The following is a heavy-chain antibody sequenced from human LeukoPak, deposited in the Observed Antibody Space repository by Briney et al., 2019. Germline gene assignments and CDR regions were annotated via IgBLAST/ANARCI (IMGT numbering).Heavy chain of an antibody. V-gene: IGHV4-39*01. CDR1: SGSIGSSSNY. CDR3: ARASFNVVFGNWFDP. CDR2: GYYSGST. J-gene: IGHJ5*02. Sequence: SETLSLTCTVSSGSIGSSSNYWGRMRQAPGKGLDWIGTGYYSGSTFYNPSLKSRVTISVDTSKNQFSLKLRSVTAADTAIYYCARASFNVVFGNWFDPGGQGTLVTVSS. D-gene: IGHD2-8*01.